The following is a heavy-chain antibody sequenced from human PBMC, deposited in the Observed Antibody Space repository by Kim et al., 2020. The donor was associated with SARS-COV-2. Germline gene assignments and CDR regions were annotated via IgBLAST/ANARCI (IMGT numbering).Heavy chain of an antibody. J-gene: IGHJ5*02. Sequence: SETLSLTCAVYGGSFSGYYWAWIRQSPGKGLEWIGEINQRGSIKNPSLESRVTMSVDTSKNQFSLKLTSVTAADTAVYYCARDRFCSTTSCKTGWFDPWGQGTRVTVSS. CDR1: GGSFSGYY. CDR3: ARDRFCSTTSCKTGWFDP. D-gene: IGHD2-2*01. CDR2: INQRGSI. V-gene: IGHV4-34*01.